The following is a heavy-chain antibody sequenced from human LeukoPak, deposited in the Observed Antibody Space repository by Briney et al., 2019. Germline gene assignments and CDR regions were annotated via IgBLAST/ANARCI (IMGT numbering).Heavy chain of an antibody. Sequence: GGSLRLSCSASGFTFSTYWMHWVRQAPGKGLVWVSRIKSDGSTTSYADSVKGRFTISRDNAKNTLFLQMNSLRAEDTAVYYCARDRSYAMDVWGQGTTVTVSS. J-gene: IGHJ6*02. CDR2: IKSDGSTT. CDR1: GFTFSTYW. V-gene: IGHV3-74*01. CDR3: ARDRSYAMDV.